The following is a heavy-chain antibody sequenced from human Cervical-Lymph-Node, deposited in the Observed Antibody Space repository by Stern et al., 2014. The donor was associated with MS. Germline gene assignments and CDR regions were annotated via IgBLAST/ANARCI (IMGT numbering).Heavy chain of an antibody. CDR3: ALRRSYYVY. CDR2: LIAFFGAT. CDR1: GDTFSSYA. V-gene: IGHV1-69*01. J-gene: IGHJ4*02. Sequence: VQLEESGSEVKKPGASVKVSCKASGDTFSSYAISWVRQAPGQGLEWVGGLIAFFGATRYAQKFLGRVTITPEESTGTAFMELSGLTSEDTAIYYCALRRSYYVYWGQGTLVTVSS. D-gene: IGHD1-26*01.